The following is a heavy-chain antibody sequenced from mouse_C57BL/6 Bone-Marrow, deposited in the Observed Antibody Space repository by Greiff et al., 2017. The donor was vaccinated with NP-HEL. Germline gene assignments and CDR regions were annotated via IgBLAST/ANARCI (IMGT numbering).Heavy chain of an antibody. CDR1: GFTFSDYG. V-gene: IGHV5-17*01. CDR3: ARRYRGLYYYAMDY. J-gene: IGHJ4*01. Sequence: EVKLVESGGGLVKPGGSLTLSCAASGFTFSDYGMHWVRQAPEKGLEWVAYISSGSSTIYYAATVKGRFPISRDNEKTTLVLQMTSLRSEDTAMYYCARRYRGLYYYAMDYWGQGTSVTVSS. D-gene: IGHD2-12*01. CDR2: ISSGSSTI.